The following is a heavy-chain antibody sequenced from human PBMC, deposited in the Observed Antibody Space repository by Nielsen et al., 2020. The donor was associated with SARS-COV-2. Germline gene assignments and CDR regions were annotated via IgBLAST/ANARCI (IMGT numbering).Heavy chain of an antibody. D-gene: IGHD2/OR15-2a*01. V-gene: IGHV4-59*01. CDR1: GGSISSYY. CDR3: ARDQTARPFFSDY. CDR2: IYYSGST. Sequence: SETLSLTCTVSGGSISSYYWSWIRQPPGKGLEWIGYIYYSGSTNYNPSLKSRVTISVDTSKNQFSLKLSSVTAADTAVYYCARDQTARPFFSDYWGQGTLVTVSS. J-gene: IGHJ4*02.